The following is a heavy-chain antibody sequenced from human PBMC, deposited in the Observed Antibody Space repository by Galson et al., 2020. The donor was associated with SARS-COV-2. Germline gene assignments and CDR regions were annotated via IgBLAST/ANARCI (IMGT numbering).Heavy chain of an antibody. D-gene: IGHD4-17*01. CDR3: ARHPLLDYGDFPHWYFDL. Sequence: SQTLSLTCTVSGGSISSYYWSWIRQPPGTGLEWIGYIYYSGSTNYNPSLKSRVTISVDTSKNQFSLKLSSVTAADTAVYYCARHPLLDYGDFPHWYFDLWGRGTLVTVSS. CDR1: GGSISSYY. CDR2: IYYSGST. V-gene: IGHV4-59*08. J-gene: IGHJ2*01.